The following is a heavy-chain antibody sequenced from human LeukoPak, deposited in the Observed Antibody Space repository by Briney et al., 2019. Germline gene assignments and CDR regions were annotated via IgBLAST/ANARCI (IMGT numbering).Heavy chain of an antibody. V-gene: IGHV1-2*02. Sequence: GASVKVSFKASGYTFTGYYMHWVRQAPGQGLEWMGWINPTSGGTNYAQKFQGRVTMTRDTSISTAYMELSRLRSDDTAAYYCARGSKELRGWFDPWGQGTLVTVSS. CDR3: ARGSKELRGWFDP. CDR2: INPTSGGT. J-gene: IGHJ5*02. CDR1: GYTFTGYY. D-gene: IGHD1-26*01.